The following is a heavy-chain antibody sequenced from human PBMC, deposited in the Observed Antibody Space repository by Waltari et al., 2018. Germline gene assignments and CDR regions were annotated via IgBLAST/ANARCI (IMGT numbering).Heavy chain of an antibody. D-gene: IGHD1-26*01. CDR2: FDPEDGET. Sequence: QVQLVQSGAEVKKPGASVKVSCKVSGYTLTELSMHWVRQPPGKGLEWMGGFDPEDGETIYAQKFQGRVTMTEDTSTDTAYMELSSLRSEDTAVYYCATGGNSGSYYDYYYGMDVWGQGTTVTVSS. CDR3: ATGGNSGSYYDYYYGMDV. CDR1: GYTLTELS. V-gene: IGHV1-24*01. J-gene: IGHJ6*02.